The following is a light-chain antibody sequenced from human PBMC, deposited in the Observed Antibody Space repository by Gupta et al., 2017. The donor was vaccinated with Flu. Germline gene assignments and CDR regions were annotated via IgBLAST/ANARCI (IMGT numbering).Light chain of an antibody. CDR3: MQALQTPRT. Sequence: GEPASISCRSSQSRLNTNGYNYLDWYLQKPGQSPQLLIYLGSNRASGVPDRFSGSGSGTDFTLKISRVEAEDVGVYYCMQALQTPRTFGQGTKVEIK. CDR2: LGS. J-gene: IGKJ1*01. V-gene: IGKV2-28*01. CDR1: QSRLNTNGYNY.